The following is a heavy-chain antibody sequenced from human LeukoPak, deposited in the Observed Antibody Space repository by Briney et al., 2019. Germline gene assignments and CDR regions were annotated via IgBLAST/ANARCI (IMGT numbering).Heavy chain of an antibody. CDR1: GFTFDDYS. CDR2: ILANGFTQ. CDR3: AKDLTYGDGRWEFAS. V-gene: IGHV3-23*01. J-gene: IGHJ5*01. D-gene: IGHD4-17*01. Sequence: HPGGSLRLSCAASGFTFDDYSMHWVRQAPGKGLEWVSGILANGFTQYYADSVRGRFTISRDNSRDTLFLEMSSLRGDDKAIYFCAKDLTYGDGRWEFASWGQGTLVTVSS.